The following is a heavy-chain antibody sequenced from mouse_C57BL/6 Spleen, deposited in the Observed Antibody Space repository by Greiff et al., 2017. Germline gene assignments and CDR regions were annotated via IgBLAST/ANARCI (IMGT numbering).Heavy chain of an antibody. CDR3: GREETYDGYPWFAY. D-gene: IGHD2-3*01. J-gene: IGHJ3*01. V-gene: IGHV1-39*01. CDR2: INPNYGTT. Sequence: EVQLQQSGPELVKPGASVKISCKASGYSFTDYNMNWVKQSNGKSLEWIGVINPNYGTTSYNQKFKGKATLTVDQSSSTAYMQLNSLTSEDAAVYYCGREETYDGYPWFAYWGQGTPVTVAA. CDR1: GYSFTDYN.